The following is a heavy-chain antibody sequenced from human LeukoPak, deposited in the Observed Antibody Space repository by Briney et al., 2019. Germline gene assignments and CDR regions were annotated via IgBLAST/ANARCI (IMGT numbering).Heavy chain of an antibody. CDR1: GFTFSSYA. CDR3: ARGHSSSSGSVCDY. J-gene: IGHJ4*02. V-gene: IGHV3-30-3*01. D-gene: IGHD6-6*01. Sequence: GGSLRLSCAASGFTFSSYAMHWVRQAPGKGLEWVAVISYDGSNKYYADSVKGRFTISRDNSKNTLYLQMNSLRAEDTAVYYCARGHSSSSGSVCDYWGQGTLVTVSS. CDR2: ISYDGSNK.